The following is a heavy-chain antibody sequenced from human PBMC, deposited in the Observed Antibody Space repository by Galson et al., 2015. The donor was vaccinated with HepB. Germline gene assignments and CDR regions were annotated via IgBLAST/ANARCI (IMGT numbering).Heavy chain of an antibody. CDR2: IWHDGSNQ. CDR1: GFIFSRHG. J-gene: IGHJ4*02. Sequence: SLRLSCAASGFIFSRHGIHWVRQAPGKGLECVAMIWHDGSNQLYADSVKGRFTISRDNSKNTLYLQMNSLRAEDTAVYYCVRESLMAMVTFDLWGRGTLATVSS. CDR3: VRESLMAMVTFDL. V-gene: IGHV3-33*01. D-gene: IGHD5-18*01.